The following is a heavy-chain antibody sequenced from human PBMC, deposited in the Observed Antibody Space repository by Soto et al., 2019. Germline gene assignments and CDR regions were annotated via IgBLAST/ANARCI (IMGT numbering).Heavy chain of an antibody. CDR3: ARDNGDCSSTSCHRSAFDI. V-gene: IGHV1-69*13. D-gene: IGHD2-2*02. CDR2: IIPIFGTA. J-gene: IGHJ3*02. Sequence: ASVKVSCKASGGTFSSYAISWVRQAPGQGLEWMGGIIPIFGTANYAQKFQGRVTITADESTSTAYMELSSLRSEDTAVYYCARDNGDCSSTSCHRSAFDIWGQGTMVTVSS. CDR1: GGTFSSYA.